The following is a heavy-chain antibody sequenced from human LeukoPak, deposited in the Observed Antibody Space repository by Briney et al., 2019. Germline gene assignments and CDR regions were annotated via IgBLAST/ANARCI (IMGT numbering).Heavy chain of an antibody. CDR1: GINVSSDY. Sequence: GGSLRLSCAASGINVSSDYMTWIRQAPGKGLEWVSLIYGGDAAYYAESVRGRFMISRDNLKNTLFLQMSSLRVEDTAVYYCVTSTGQQFIPYDYWGQGTHVTVSP. CDR2: IYGGDAA. D-gene: IGHD6-13*01. CDR3: VTSTGQQFIPYDY. V-gene: IGHV3-66*02. J-gene: IGHJ4*02.